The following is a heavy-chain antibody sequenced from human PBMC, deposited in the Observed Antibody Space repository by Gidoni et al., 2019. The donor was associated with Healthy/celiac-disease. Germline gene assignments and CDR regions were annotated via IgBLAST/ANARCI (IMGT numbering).Heavy chain of an antibody. Sequence: EVQLLESGGGLVQPGGSLRLPCAASGFTFSSYAMSWVRQAPGKGLEWVSAISGSGGSTYYADSVKGRFTISRDNSKNTLYLQINSLRAEDTAVYYCAKARVLRFLEWLLHFDYWGQGTLVTVSS. D-gene: IGHD3-3*01. CDR2: ISGSGGST. J-gene: IGHJ4*02. CDR1: GFTFSSYA. CDR3: AKARVLRFLEWLLHFDY. V-gene: IGHV3-23*01.